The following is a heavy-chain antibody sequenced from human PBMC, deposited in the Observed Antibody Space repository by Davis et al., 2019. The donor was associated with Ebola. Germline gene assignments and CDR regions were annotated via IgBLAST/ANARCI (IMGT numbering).Heavy chain of an antibody. V-gene: IGHV4-38-2*02. Sequence: MPSETLSLTCTVSAYSTSSRYYWGCIRQPPGKGLEWMGSIHHTQSPYYNPSLKSRLTISVDTSKNQFSLKLSSVTAADTAVDYCARGPPRYGFYWGQGTLVTVSS. D-gene: IGHD4-17*01. CDR3: ARGPPRYGFY. CDR1: AYSTSSRYY. J-gene: IGHJ4*02. CDR2: IHHTQSP.